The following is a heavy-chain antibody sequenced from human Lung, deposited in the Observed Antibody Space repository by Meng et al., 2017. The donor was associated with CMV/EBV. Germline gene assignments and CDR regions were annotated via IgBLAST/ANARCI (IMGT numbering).Heavy chain of an antibody. Sequence: GESLKISCAASGFSVRDKEMNWDRQAPGKGLEWVSFISGGDTYNADSRKGRFTISRDNSKNTLYLQMNSLRAEDTAVYYCAIDFWSGYYLSDFDYWGQGTLVTVSS. CDR2: ISGGDT. CDR1: GFSVRDKE. V-gene: IGHV3-38-3*01. CDR3: AIDFWSGYYLSDFDY. D-gene: IGHD3-3*01. J-gene: IGHJ4*02.